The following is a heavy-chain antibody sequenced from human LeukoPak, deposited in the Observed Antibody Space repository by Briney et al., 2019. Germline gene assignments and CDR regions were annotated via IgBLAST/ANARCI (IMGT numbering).Heavy chain of an antibody. Sequence: PGGSLRLSCAASGFTFSSYGMSWVRQAPGKGLEWVANIKQDGSEKYYVDSVKGRFTISRDNAKNSLYLQMNSLRAEDTAVYSCARDREIVVVITEYYFDYWGQGTLVTVSS. CDR2: IKQDGSEK. J-gene: IGHJ4*02. CDR1: GFTFSSYG. D-gene: IGHD3-22*01. CDR3: ARDREIVVVITEYYFDY. V-gene: IGHV3-7*01.